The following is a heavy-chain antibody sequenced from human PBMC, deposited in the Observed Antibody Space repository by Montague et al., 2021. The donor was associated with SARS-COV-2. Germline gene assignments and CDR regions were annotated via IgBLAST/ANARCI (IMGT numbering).Heavy chain of an antibody. Sequence: SETLSLTCAVYDGSFSDYYWSWIRQPPGKGLEWIGEINHRGTSNYNPSLKSRVSISVDTSKNQFSLYLSSVTAADTAVYYCARGRQHFNMIVVVMTGGEYYFDYWGQGTLVTVSS. V-gene: IGHV4-34*01. CDR2: INHRGTS. D-gene: IGHD3-22*01. J-gene: IGHJ4*02. CDR1: DGSFSDYY. CDR3: ARGRQHFNMIVVVMTGGEYYFDY.